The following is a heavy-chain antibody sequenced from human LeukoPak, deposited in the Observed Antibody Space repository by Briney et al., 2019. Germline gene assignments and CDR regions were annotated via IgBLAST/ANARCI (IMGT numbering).Heavy chain of an antibody. D-gene: IGHD4-17*01. CDR1: GGSFSGYY. CDR2: INHSGST. J-gene: IGHJ4*02. Sequence: KPSETLSLTCAVYGGSFSGYYWSWTRQPPGKGLEWIGEINHSGSTNYNPSLKSRVTISVDTSKNQFSLKLSSVTAADTAVYYCARKDDYGHYYFDYWGQGALVTVSS. V-gene: IGHV4-34*01. CDR3: ARKDDYGHYYFDY.